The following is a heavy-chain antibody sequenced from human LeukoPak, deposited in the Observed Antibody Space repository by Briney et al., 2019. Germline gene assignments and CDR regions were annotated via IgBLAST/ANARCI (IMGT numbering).Heavy chain of an antibody. D-gene: IGHD6-13*01. J-gene: IGHJ4*02. CDR2: INPNSGGT. CDR1: GYTFTGYY. V-gene: IGHV1-2*02. Sequence: ASVTVSCKASGYTFTGYYMHWVRQAPGQGLEWMGWINPNSGGTNYAQKFQGRVTMTRDTSISTAYMELSRLRSDDTAVYYCARLIAAAGTGDYWGQGTLVTVSS. CDR3: ARLIAAAGTGDY.